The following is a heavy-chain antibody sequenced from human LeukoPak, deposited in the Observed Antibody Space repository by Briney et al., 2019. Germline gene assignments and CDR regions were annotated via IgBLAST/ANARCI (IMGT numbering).Heavy chain of an antibody. CDR2: IYYSGST. CDR1: GGSISSYY. J-gene: IGHJ3*02. V-gene: IGHV4-59*01. Sequence: PSETLSLTCTVSGGSISSYYWSWIRQPPGKGLEWIGYIYYSGSTNYNPSLKSRVTISVDTSKNQFSLKLSSVTAADTAVYYCARVPTGHFSADTFDIWGQGTMVTVS. CDR3: ARVPTGHFSADTFDI. D-gene: IGHD4-17*01.